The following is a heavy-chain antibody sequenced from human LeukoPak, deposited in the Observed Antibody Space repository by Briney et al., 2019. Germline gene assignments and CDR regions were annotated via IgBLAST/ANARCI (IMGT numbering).Heavy chain of an antibody. CDR3: AKSRLTGVKRFFDY. J-gene: IGHJ4*02. D-gene: IGHD4-23*01. Sequence: ASVKVSCKASGYTFTSYGISWVRQAPGQGLEWMGWISAYNGNTNYAQKLQGRVTMTTDTSTSTAYKELRSLRSDDTAVYYCAKSRLTGVKRFFDYWGQGTLVPVSS. V-gene: IGHV1-18*01. CDR2: ISAYNGNT. CDR1: GYTFTSYG.